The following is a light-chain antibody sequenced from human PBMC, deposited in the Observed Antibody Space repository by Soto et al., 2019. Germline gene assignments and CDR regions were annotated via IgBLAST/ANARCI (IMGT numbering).Light chain of an antibody. CDR3: QHYNHWPPWT. V-gene: IGKV3-15*01. Sequence: EIVLTQSPGTLSLSPGERATLSCRASQSVSSSYLAWYQQKPGQAPRLLIYGASTRATGIPARFSGSGSGTEFTLTISSLQSEDFAVYYCQHYNHWPPWTFGQGTKVEIK. J-gene: IGKJ1*01. CDR2: GAS. CDR1: QSVSSSY.